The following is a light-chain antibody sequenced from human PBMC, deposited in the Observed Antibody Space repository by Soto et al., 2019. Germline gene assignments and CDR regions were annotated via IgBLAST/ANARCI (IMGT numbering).Light chain of an antibody. CDR1: QDIRND. Sequence: AIQMTQFPSSLSASVRDRVTITCRASQDIRNDLGWYQQKPGKAPKLLIYAASTLQSGVPSRFRGSGSGTRFTLTISSLQPEDVATYYCLHDYNYPWTFGQGTKVDIK. CDR3: LHDYNYPWT. CDR2: AAS. V-gene: IGKV1-6*01. J-gene: IGKJ1*01.